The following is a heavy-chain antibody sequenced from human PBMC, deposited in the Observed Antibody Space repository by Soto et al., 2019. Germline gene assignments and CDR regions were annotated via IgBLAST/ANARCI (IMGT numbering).Heavy chain of an antibody. CDR3: AKTESFNGYYNAFDS. CDR1: GFSFAGYA. D-gene: IGHD3-9*01. V-gene: IGHV3-23*01. Sequence: LRLSCAASGFSFAGYAVAWVRQAPGKGLEWVATVSGGGGSTYYADSVKGRFTTSRDNSGNTVYLQMNSLNAGDTALYYCAKTESFNGYYNAFDSWGQGARVTVSS. J-gene: IGHJ4*02. CDR2: VSGGGGST.